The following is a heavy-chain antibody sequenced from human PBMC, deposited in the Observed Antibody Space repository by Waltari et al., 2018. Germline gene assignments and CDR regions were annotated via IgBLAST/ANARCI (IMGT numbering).Heavy chain of an antibody. CDR1: GYIFTNYW. J-gene: IGHJ4*02. CDR3: ARHTFDNSGYPPNFDY. CDR2: IYPGDSDT. Sequence: EVQLVQSGAEVKKPGESLKISCKASGYIFTNYWIAWVRQMPGKGLEWMGIIYPGDSDTRYSPSFQGQVSISADKSISTAYLQWSSLEASDTAMYYCARHTFDNSGYPPNFDYWGQGTLVTVSS. D-gene: IGHD3-22*01. V-gene: IGHV5-51*01.